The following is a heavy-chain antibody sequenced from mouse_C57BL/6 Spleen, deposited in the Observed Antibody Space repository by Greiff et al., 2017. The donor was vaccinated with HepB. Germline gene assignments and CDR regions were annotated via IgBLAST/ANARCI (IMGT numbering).Heavy chain of an antibody. V-gene: IGHV5-4*01. CDR2: ISDGGSYT. D-gene: IGHD1-1*01. J-gene: IGHJ4*01. CDR1: GFTFSSYA. CDR3: ARDQGVYGSDYAMDY. Sequence: EVQLVESGGGLVKPGGSLKLSCAASGFTFSSYAMSWVRQTPEKRLEWVATISDGGSYTYYPDNVKGRFTISRDNAKNNLYLQMSHLKSEDTAMYYCARDQGVYGSDYAMDYWGQGTSVTVSS.